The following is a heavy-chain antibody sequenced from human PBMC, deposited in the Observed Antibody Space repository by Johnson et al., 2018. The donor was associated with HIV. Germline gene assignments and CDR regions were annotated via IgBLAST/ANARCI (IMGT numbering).Heavy chain of an antibody. CDR3: VREGLLIYKTHDRSGYYSSDAFDI. V-gene: IGHV3-30*03. J-gene: IGHJ3*02. Sequence: QVQLVESGGGLVQPGRSLRLSCAASGFTLDDYALLWVRQGPGNGLEWVAFIQYDGSDECYADSVKGRFTISRANSKNTLYLQMNSLRAEDTAVYYCVREGLLIYKTHDRSGYYSSDAFDIWGQGTMVTVSS. D-gene: IGHD3-22*01. CDR2: IQYDGSDE. CDR1: GFTLDDYA.